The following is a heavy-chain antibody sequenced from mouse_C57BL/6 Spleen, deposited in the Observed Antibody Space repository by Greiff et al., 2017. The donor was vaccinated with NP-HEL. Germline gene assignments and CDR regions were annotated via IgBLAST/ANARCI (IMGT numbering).Heavy chain of an antibody. CDR3: VRVHYEYGEEYAMDY. D-gene: IGHD2-4*01. CDR2: IRSKSNNYAT. J-gene: IGHJ4*01. Sequence: EVQLVESGGGLVQPKGSLKLSCAASGFSFNTYAMNWVRQAPGKGLEWVARIRSKSNNYATYYADSVKDRFTISRDDSESMLYLQMNNLKTEDTAMYYCVRVHYEYGEEYAMDYWGQGTSVTVSS. CDR1: GFSFNTYA. V-gene: IGHV10-1*01.